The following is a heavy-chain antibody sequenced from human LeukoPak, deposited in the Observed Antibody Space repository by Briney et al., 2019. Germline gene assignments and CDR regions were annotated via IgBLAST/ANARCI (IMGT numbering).Heavy chain of an antibody. D-gene: IGHD6-13*01. CDR1: GFTFSSYA. Sequence: PGRSLRLSCAASGFTFSSYAMHWVRQAPGKGLEWVAVISYEGSNKYYADSVKGRFTISRDDSKNTLYLQMNSQRAEDTAVYYCACGLSDSSSWSRVNNWFDPWGQGTLVTVSS. CDR3: ACGLSDSSSWSRVNNWFDP. CDR2: ISYEGSNK. J-gene: IGHJ5*02. V-gene: IGHV3-30*04.